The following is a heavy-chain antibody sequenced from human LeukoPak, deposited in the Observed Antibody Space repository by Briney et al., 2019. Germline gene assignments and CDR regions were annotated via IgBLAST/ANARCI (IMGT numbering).Heavy chain of an antibody. CDR3: ARGQEQWEPASY. D-gene: IGHD1-26*01. V-gene: IGHV1-8*03. CDR2: MNPNSGNT. J-gene: IGHJ4*02. CDR1: GYTFTSYD. Sequence: ASVKVSCKASGYTFTSYDINWVRQATGQGLEWMGWMNPNSGNTGYAQKFQGRVTITRNTSISTAYTELSSLRSEDTAVYYCARGQEQWEPASYWGQGTLVTVSS.